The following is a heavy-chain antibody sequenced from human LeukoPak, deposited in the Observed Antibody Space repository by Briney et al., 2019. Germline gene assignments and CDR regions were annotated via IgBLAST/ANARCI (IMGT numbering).Heavy chain of an antibody. D-gene: IGHD2-15*01. CDR1: GGTFSSYA. J-gene: IGHJ6*02. V-gene: IGHV1-69*13. CDR3: ARDPQVGRRYCSGGSCYSYYYGMDV. Sequence: ASVKVYCKASGGTFSSYAISWVRQAPGQGLEWMGGIIPIFGTANYAQKFQGRVTITADESTSTAYMELSSLRSEDTAVYYCARDPQVGRRYCSGGSCYSYYYGMDVWGQGTTVTVSS. CDR2: IIPIFGTA.